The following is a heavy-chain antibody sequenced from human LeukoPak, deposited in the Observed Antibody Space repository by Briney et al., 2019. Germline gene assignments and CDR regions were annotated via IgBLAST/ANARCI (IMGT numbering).Heavy chain of an antibody. Sequence: GASVKVSCKASGYTFTSYAMNWVRQAPGQGLEWMGWINTNTGNPTYAQGFTGRFVFSLDTSVSTAYLQISSLKAEDTAVYYCAVLPQPGIAVADPVDDYWGQGTLVTVSS. CDR2: INTNTGNP. V-gene: IGHV7-4-1*02. D-gene: IGHD6-19*01. CDR1: GYTFTSYA. J-gene: IGHJ4*02. CDR3: AVLPQPGIAVADPVDDY.